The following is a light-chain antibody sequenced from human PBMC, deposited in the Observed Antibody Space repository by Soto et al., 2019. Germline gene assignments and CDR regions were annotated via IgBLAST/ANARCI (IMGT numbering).Light chain of an antibody. V-gene: IGLV1-44*01. CDR2: RSS. CDR1: SSNIGSHS. Sequence: QLVLTQPPSASGTPGQRITISCSGSSSNIGSHSVNWYQQLPGTAPKLLIYRSSQRPSGVPDRFSGSKSGTSASLAISGLQSGDEADYYCALWDDSLNSPVFGGGTKLTVL. CDR3: ALWDDSLNSPV. J-gene: IGLJ3*02.